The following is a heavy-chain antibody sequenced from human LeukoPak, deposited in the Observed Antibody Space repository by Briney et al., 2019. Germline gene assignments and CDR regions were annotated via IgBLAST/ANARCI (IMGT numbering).Heavy chain of an antibody. CDR2: INHSGST. J-gene: IGHJ5*02. Sequence: SETLSLTCAVYGGSFSGYYWSWIRQPPGKGLEWIGEINHSGSTNYNPSLKSRVTISVDTSKNQFSLKLSSVTAADTAVYYCARGQQQLVRLTWFDPWGQGTLVTVSS. CDR1: GGSFSGYY. V-gene: IGHV4-34*01. D-gene: IGHD6-13*01. CDR3: ARGQQQLVRLTWFDP.